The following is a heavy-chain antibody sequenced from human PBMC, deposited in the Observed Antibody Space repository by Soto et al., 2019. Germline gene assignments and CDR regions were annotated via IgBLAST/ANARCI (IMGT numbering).Heavy chain of an antibody. J-gene: IGHJ4*02. CDR3: ARDGMTTGDT. CDR1: GVSVRSYT. CDR2: VFSSVSA. Sequence: SETLSLTCIVSGVSVRSYTWSWVRQPANKGLEWIGRVFSSVSATYNPSLKSRVSISMDTPENRISLKLDSVIAADAGVYFCARDGMTTGDTWGPGTLVTV. D-gene: IGHD2-21*02. V-gene: IGHV4-4*07.